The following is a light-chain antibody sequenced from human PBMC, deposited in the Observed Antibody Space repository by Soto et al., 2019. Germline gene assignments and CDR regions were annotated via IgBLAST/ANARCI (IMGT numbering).Light chain of an antibody. CDR2: GAS. V-gene: IGKV3-11*01. CDR1: QSVNTS. CDR3: QQRTNWPPLFT. Sequence: EIVLTQSPSTLSLSPGERATLACRASQSVNTSLAWYQQKPGKGPSLLIYGASNSATGVPARFSGSGSGTDSNLTISSLQPEDFAVYFCQQRTNWPPLFTFGPGTKVDIK. J-gene: IGKJ3*01.